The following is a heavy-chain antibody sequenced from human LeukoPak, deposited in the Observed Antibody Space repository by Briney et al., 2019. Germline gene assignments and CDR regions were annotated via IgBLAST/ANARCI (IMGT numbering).Heavy chain of an antibody. CDR1: GVTLSDHH. V-gene: IGHV3-72*01. J-gene: IGHJ3*02. CDR3: ARDGGEGDNSAFDI. D-gene: IGHD3-16*01. Sequence: GGSLTLSCAASGVTLSDHHMDWVRQAPGKGLEWVGRTRNKARGYNTEYAASVKGRFTISRDDSKTLVYLQMKSLKTEDTAVYFCARDGGEGDNSAFDIWGQGTVVTVSS. CDR2: TRNKARGYNT.